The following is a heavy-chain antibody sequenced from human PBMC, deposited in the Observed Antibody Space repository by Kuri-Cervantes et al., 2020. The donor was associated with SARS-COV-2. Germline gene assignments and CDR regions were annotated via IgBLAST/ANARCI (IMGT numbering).Heavy chain of an antibody. CDR3: AKVPYDYVWGSYRYTYYYYGMDV. V-gene: IGHV1-58*01. CDR1: GFTFTSSA. J-gene: IGHJ6*02. D-gene: IGHD3-16*02. CDR2: IVVGSGNT. Sequence: SVKVSCKASGFTFTSSAVQWVRQARGQRLEWIGWIVVGSGNTNYAQKFQERVTITRDMSTSTAYMELSSLRSEDTAVYYCAKVPYDYVWGSYRYTYYYYGMDVWGQGTTVTVSS.